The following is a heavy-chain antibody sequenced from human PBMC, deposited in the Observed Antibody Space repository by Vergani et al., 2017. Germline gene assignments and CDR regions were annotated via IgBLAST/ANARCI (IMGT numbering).Heavy chain of an antibody. Sequence: QVQLVESGGGVVQPGRSLRLSCAASGFTFSSYAMHWVRQAPGKGLEWVTIISYDGSNKYYADSVKGRFTIYRDNSKNTLYLQMNSLRAEDTAVYYCARGGSGGYDYYVYYMDVWGKXP. D-gene: IGHD1-26*01. J-gene: IGHJ6*03. CDR1: GFTFSSYA. CDR2: ISYDGSNK. CDR3: ARGGSGGYDYYVYYMDV. V-gene: IGHV3-30-3*01.